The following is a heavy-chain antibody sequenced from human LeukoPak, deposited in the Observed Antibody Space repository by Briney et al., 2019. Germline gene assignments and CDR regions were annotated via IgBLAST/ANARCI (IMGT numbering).Heavy chain of an antibody. D-gene: IGHD4-23*01. Sequence: KSGGSLRLSCAASGFTFSSYSMNWVRQAPGKGLEWVSSISSSSSYIYYADSVKGRFTISRDNAKNSLYLQMNSLRAEDTAVYYCARAPMTVVTGPLGYWGQGTLVTVSS. CDR3: ARAPMTVVTGPLGY. J-gene: IGHJ4*02. CDR1: GFTFSSYS. CDR2: ISSSSSYI. V-gene: IGHV3-21*01.